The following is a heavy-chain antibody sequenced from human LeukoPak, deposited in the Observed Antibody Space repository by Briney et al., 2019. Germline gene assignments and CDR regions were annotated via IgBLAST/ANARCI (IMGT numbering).Heavy chain of an antibody. J-gene: IGHJ4*02. V-gene: IGHV3-48*04. CDR3: ARGSPVGPQSGYDWGVFDY. D-gene: IGHD5-12*01. CDR1: GFTFSSYS. Sequence: GGSLRLSCAASGFTFSSYSMNWVRQAPGKGLEWVSYISSSSSTIYYADSVKGRFTISRDNAKNSLYLQMNSLRAEDTAVYYCARGSPVGPQSGYDWGVFDYWGQGTLVTVSS. CDR2: ISSSSSTI.